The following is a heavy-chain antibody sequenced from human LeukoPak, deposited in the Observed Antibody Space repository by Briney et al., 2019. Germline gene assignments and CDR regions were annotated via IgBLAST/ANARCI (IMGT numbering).Heavy chain of an antibody. CDR2: ISGSGGST. Sequence: LAGGSLRLSCAASGFTFSSYAMSWVRQAPGKGLEWVSAISGSGGSTYYADSVKGRFTISRDNSKNTLYLQMNSLRAEDTAVYYCAKDRLLEASVDYWGQGTLVTVSS. D-gene: IGHD3-10*01. CDR1: GFTFSSYA. J-gene: IGHJ4*02. V-gene: IGHV3-23*01. CDR3: AKDRLLEASVDY.